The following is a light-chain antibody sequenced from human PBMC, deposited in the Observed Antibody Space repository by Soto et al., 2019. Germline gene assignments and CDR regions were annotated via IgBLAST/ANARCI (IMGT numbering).Light chain of an antibody. Sequence: QSALTQPASVSGSPGQSITISCTGTSSDVGGYNYVSWYQQHPGKAPKLMIHNVSNRPSGVSNRFSGSKSGNTASLTISGLQAEDEADYYCSSYTSSTTVVFVGGTKVTVL. CDR3: SSYTSSTTVV. CDR1: SSDVGGYNY. J-gene: IGLJ2*01. V-gene: IGLV2-14*03. CDR2: NVS.